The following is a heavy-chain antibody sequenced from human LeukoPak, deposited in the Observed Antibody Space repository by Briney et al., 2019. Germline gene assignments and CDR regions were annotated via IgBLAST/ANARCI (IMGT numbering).Heavy chain of an antibody. V-gene: IGHV1-2*06. CDR1: GFRFSDDY. Sequence: ASVKVSCKASGFRFSDDYLHWVRQAPGQGLEWMGRIILNDGRTKYAQRFEGRVSMTRDTSISTAYMELIMQTSDDTAVYYCATDGGKHNFDYWGQGTLVTVSS. CDR2: IILNDGRT. CDR3: ATDGGKHNFDY. D-gene: IGHD1-26*01. J-gene: IGHJ4*02.